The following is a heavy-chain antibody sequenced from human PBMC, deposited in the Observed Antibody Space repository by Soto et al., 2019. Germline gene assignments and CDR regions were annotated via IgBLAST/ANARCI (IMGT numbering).Heavy chain of an antibody. D-gene: IGHD2-2*01. CDR2: IYYSGIT. J-gene: IGHJ6*02. Sequence: SETLSLTCTVSGGSISSGGYYWSRIRQHPGKGLEWIGYIYYSGITYYNPSLKSRVTISVDTSKNQFSLKLSSVTAADTAVYYCARSRDCSSTSCYWWYYYYGMDVWGQGTTVTVSS. CDR1: GGSISSGGYY. CDR3: ARSRDCSSTSCYWWYYYYGMDV. V-gene: IGHV4-31*03.